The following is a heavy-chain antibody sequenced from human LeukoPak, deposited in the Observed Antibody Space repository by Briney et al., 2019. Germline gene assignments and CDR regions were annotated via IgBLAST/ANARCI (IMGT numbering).Heavy chain of an antibody. CDR1: GYTFTDYY. CDR3: APSQTSSSFGNWFDP. D-gene: IGHD6-13*01. V-gene: IGHV1-69-2*01. Sequence: ASVKISCKASGYTFTDYYMHWVQQAPGEGLEWMGRVDPEDGETIYAEKFQGRVTITADTSTDTAYMELSSLRSEDTAVYYCAPSQTSSSFGNWFDPWGQGNLVTVSS. J-gene: IGHJ5*02. CDR2: VDPEDGET.